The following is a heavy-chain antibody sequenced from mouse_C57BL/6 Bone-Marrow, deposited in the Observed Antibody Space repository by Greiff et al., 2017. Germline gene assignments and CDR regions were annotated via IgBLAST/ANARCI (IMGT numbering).Heavy chain of an antibody. Sequence: VQLQQPGAELVKPGASVKMSCKASGYTFTSYWITWVKQRPGQGLEWIGEIYPGSGSTNYNEKFKSKATLTVDTSSSTAYMPLSSLTSEDSAVYYVARGRGTTGVGPEAMGYWGQGTSVTVSS. CDR2: IYPGSGST. CDR3: ARGRGTTGVGPEAMGY. CDR1: GYTFTSYW. D-gene: IGHD1-1*01. V-gene: IGHV1-55*01. J-gene: IGHJ4*01.